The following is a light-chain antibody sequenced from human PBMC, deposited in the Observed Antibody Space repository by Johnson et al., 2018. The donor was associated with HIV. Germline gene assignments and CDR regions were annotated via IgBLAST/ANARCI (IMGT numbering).Light chain of an antibody. J-gene: IGLJ1*01. Sequence: QSVLTQPPSVSAAPGQKVTISCSGSSSNIGNNSVSWYQQLPGTAPKLLIYDNNMRPSGIPDRFSGSKSGTSATLGLAGLQTGAEADYYCGTWDNSLSTGAVFGTGTKVTVL. CDR3: GTWDNSLSTGAV. CDR2: DNN. V-gene: IGLV1-51*01. CDR1: SSNIGNNS.